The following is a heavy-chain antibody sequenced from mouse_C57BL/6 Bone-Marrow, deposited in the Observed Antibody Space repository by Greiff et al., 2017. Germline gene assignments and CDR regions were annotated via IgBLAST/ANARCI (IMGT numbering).Heavy chain of an antibody. CDR3: ASPIYYDCNDSYWYFDD. J-gene: IGHJ1*03. D-gene: IGHD2-4*01. V-gene: IGHV5-2*01. Sequence: EVQLVESGGGLVQPGESLKLSCKSNEYEFPSHDMSWVRKTPEKRLELVAAINSDGGSPSYPDTMERRFIITSDNTKKTLYLQMSSLRSEDTAVYYCASPIYYDCNDSYWYFDDWGTGTTVTVSS. CDR1: EYEFPSHD. CDR2: INSDGGSP.